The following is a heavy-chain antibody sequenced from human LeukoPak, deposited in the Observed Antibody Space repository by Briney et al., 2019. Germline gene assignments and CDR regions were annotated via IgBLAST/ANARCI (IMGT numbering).Heavy chain of an antibody. V-gene: IGHV4-30-2*03. CDR2: IYHSGST. Sequence: SQTLSLTCTVSGGSNSSGGYYWSWIRQPPGKGLEWIGSIYHSGSTYYNPSLKSRVTISVDTSKNQFSLKLSSVTAADTAVYYCARLYSSSWCFDYWGQGTLVTVSS. D-gene: IGHD6-13*01. CDR1: GGSNSSGGYY. J-gene: IGHJ4*02. CDR3: ARLYSSSWCFDY.